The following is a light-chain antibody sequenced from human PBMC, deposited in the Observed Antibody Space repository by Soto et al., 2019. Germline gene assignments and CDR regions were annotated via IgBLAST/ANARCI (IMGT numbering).Light chain of an antibody. CDR3: QQFVSSPLT. Sequence: EIVLTQSPGTLSLSPGERATLSCRASQSVTQNFLAWYQQRPGQSPRLLIYGASNRAAGIPDRFSGSGSGTDFSLTISRPEPEDFAVYYCQQFVSSPLTFGGGTKVEIK. CDR1: QSVTQNF. CDR2: GAS. J-gene: IGKJ4*01. V-gene: IGKV3-20*01.